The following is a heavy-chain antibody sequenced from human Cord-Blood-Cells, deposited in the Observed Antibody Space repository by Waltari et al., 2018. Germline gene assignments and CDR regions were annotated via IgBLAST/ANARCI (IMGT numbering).Heavy chain of an antibody. CDR2: IYYSGST. Sequence: QLQLQESGPGLVKPSETLSLTCTVSGGSISSSSYYWGWIRQPPGKGLGWIGSIYYSGSTSHNPSLKSRVTISLDTSKNQFSLKLSSVTAADTAVYYCARGYYGSGSYYRGLDYWGQGTLVTVSS. CDR1: GGSISSSSYY. V-gene: IGHV4-39*01. CDR3: ARGYYGSGSYYRGLDY. J-gene: IGHJ4*02. D-gene: IGHD3-10*01.